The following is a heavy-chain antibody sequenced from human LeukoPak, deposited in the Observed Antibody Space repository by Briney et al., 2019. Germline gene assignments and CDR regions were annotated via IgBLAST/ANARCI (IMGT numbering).Heavy chain of an antibody. CDR2: ISSSSSTI. J-gene: IGHJ6*03. CDR1: GFTFSSYS. Sequence: GGSLRLXCAASGFTFSSYSMNWVRQAPGKGLEWVSYISSSSSTIYYADSVKGRFTISRDNAKNSLYLQMNSLRAEDTAVYYCARCPRSSLYYYYYMDVWGKGTTVTVSS. V-gene: IGHV3-48*01. D-gene: IGHD6-13*01. CDR3: ARCPRSSLYYYYYMDV.